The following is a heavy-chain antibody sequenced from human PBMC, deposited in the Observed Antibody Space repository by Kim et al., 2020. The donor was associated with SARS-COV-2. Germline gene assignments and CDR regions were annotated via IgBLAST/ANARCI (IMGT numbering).Heavy chain of an antibody. CDR2: INPSGGST. CDR1: GYTFTSYH. CDR3: ARDMVRGIAGFYYYGMDV. V-gene: IGHV1-46*01. J-gene: IGHJ6*02. D-gene: IGHD3-10*01. Sequence: ASVKVSCKASGYTFTSYHMHWVRQAPGQGPEWMGIINPSGGSTSYAQKFQGRVTMTRDTSTSTVYMELSSLRSEDTAVYYCARDMVRGIAGFYYYGMDVWGQGTTVTVSS.